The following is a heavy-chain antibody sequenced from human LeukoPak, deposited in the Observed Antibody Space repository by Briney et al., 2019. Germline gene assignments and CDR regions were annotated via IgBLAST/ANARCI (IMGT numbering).Heavy chain of an antibody. J-gene: IGHJ3*02. CDR1: GGSISSGSYY. Sequence: SETLSLTCTVSGGSISSGSYYWGWIRQPPGKGLEWIGSIYYSGSTYYNPSLKSRVTISVDTSKNQFSLKLSSVTAADTAVYYCARGGRDIAFDIWGQGTMVTVSS. V-gene: IGHV4-39*07. D-gene: IGHD1-26*01. CDR2: IYYSGST. CDR3: ARGGRDIAFDI.